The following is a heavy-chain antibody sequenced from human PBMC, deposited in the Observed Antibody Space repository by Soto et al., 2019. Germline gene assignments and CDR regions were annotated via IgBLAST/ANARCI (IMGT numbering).Heavy chain of an antibody. CDR3: ARDASYYSLWSGYYPSRYGMDV. Sequence: QVQVVESGGGVVQPGRSLRLSCAASGFTFSSFGMHWVRQAPGKGLEWVSLIWYDGSKKSYGDSVKGRFTISRDNSSNTVNLQMNSLRADDTAVYYCARDASYYSLWSGYYPSRYGMDVWGQGTTVTVSS. V-gene: IGHV3-33*01. D-gene: IGHD3-3*01. J-gene: IGHJ6*02. CDR1: GFTFSSFG. CDR2: IWYDGSKK.